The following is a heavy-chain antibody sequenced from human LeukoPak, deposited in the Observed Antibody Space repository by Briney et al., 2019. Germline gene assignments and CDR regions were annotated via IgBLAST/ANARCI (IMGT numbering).Heavy chain of an antibody. Sequence: SQTLSLTCTVSGGSISSGSYYWGWIRQPAGKGLEWIGRIYTSGSTNYNPSLKSRVTISVDTSKNQFSLKLSSVTAADTAVYYCERVGGSGSLRTFDYWGQGTLVTVSS. D-gene: IGHD3-10*01. CDR3: ERVGGSGSLRTFDY. J-gene: IGHJ4*02. V-gene: IGHV4-61*02. CDR1: GGSISSGSYY. CDR2: IYTSGST.